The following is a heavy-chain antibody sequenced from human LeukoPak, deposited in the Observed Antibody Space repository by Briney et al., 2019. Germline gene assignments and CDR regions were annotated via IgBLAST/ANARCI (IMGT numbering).Heavy chain of an antibody. CDR2: IIPIFGIA. D-gene: IGHD3-3*02. V-gene: IGHV1-69*04. CDR3: ARGLALRGIYYYYDMDV. J-gene: IGHJ6*02. Sequence: GASVKVSCKASGGTFSSYALSWVRQAPGQGLEWMGRIIPIFGIANYAQKFQGRVTISADKSTSTAYMELSSLRSEDTAVYYCARGLALRGIYYYYDMDVWGQGTTVTVSS. CDR1: GGTFSSYA.